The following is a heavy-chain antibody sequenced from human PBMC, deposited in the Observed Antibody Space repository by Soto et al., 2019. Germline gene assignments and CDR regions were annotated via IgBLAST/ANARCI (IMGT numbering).Heavy chain of an antibody. Sequence: SVEASSQASGVTFSSYAIIWLRQAPGQGLELLGGIIPIFGTANYAQKFQGRVTITADESTSTAYMELSSLRSEDTAVYYCARSPKGLYSSSGQRPTKGPYYGMDVWGQGTTVSV. D-gene: IGHD6-6*01. CDR2: IIPIFGTA. CDR3: ARSPKGLYSSSGQRPTKGPYYGMDV. J-gene: IGHJ6*02. CDR1: GVTFSSYA. V-gene: IGHV1-69*13.